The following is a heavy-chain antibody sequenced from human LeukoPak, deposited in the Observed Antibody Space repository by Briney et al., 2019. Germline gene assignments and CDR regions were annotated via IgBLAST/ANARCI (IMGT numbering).Heavy chain of an antibody. J-gene: IGHJ4*02. CDR1: GFTFSSYW. Sequence: GGSLRLSCAASGFTFSSYWMHWVRQAPGKGLVWFSRINSDGSSTSYADSVKGRFTISRDNAKNTLYLQMNSLRAEDTAVYYCATTYYYDSSGYYPPGVFDYWGQGTLVTVSS. CDR2: INSDGSST. V-gene: IGHV3-74*01. D-gene: IGHD3-22*01. CDR3: ATTYYYDSSGYYPPGVFDY.